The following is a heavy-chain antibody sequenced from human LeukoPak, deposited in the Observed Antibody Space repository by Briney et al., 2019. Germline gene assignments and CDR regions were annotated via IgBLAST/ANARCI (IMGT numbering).Heavy chain of an antibody. CDR2: ISWDGKNS. CDR1: GFTFDEFA. J-gene: IGHJ4*02. CDR3: ARVRSDYGDYVEYFDY. Sequence: GGSLRLSCAASGFTFDEFAMHWIRQVPGKGLEWVSLISWDGKNSYYADSVKGRFTISRDNAKNSLYLQMNSLRAEDTAVYYCARVRSDYGDYVEYFDYWGQGTLVTVSS. V-gene: IGHV3-43D*03. D-gene: IGHD4-17*01.